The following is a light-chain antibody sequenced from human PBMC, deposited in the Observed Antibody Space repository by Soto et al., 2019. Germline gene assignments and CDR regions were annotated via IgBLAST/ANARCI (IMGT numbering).Light chain of an antibody. J-gene: IGKJ2*01. CDR2: DAS. V-gene: IGKV1-33*01. CDR3: QQYDHPPYT. Sequence: DIQMTQSPSSLSAAVGTESPSLARRVRTFTSILNWYQQKPGKAPKLLIYDASNLERGVPSRFSGSGSGTDFSLTVDSLQPEDTATYYCQQYDHPPYTFGQGTKLEIK. CDR1: RTFTS.